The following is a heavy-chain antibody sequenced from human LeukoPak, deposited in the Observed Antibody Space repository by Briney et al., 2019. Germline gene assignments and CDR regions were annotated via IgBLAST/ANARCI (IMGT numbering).Heavy chain of an antibody. V-gene: IGHV1-8*03. D-gene: IGHD2-2*01. CDR3: ARQLSAARLYYYYMDV. CDR2: MNPNSGNT. Sequence: ASVKVSCKASGYTFTSYDINWVRHATGQGLEWMGWMNPNSGNTGYAQKFQGRVTITRNTSISTAYMELSSLRSDDTAVYYCARQLSAARLYYYYMDVWGKGTTLTVSS. J-gene: IGHJ6*03. CDR1: GYTFTSYD.